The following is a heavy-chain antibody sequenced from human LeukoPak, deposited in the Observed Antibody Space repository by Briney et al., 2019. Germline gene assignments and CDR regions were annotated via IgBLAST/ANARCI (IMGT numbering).Heavy chain of an antibody. CDR1: GFTFSSYA. V-gene: IGHV3-23*01. J-gene: IGHJ4*02. D-gene: IGHD3-22*01. CDR3: AKDPYVGGGYHFDS. Sequence: PGGSLRLSCAASGFTFSSYAMNWARQAPGKGLEWVSTITGSGGDTYYADSVKGRFTISRDNSKNTLYLQMNSLRAEDTAIYYCAKDPYVGGGYHFDSWGQGSLVTVFS. CDR2: ITGSGGDT.